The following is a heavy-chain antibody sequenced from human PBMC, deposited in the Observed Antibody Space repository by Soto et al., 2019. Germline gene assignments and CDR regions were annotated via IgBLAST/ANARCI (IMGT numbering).Heavy chain of an antibody. V-gene: IGHV1-18*01. D-gene: IGHD2-21*01. J-gene: IGHJ4*02. CDR3: ARDRRGGERFDY. Sequence: ASVKVSCKASGYTFTSFGISWVRQAPGQGLEWMGWISAYNGNTNYAQKLQGRVTMTTDTSTSTAYMELRSLRSDDTAVYYCARDRRGGERFDYWGQGTLVTVSS. CDR1: GYTFTSFG. CDR2: ISAYNGNT.